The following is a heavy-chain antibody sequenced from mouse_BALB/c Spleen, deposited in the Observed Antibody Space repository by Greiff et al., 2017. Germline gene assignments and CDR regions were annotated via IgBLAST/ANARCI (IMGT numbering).Heavy chain of an antibody. D-gene: IGHD1-1*02. V-gene: IGHV3-8*02. CDR3: VRGGVREYFDY. J-gene: IGHJ2*01. Sequence: EVQRVESGPSLVKPSQTLSLTCSVTGDSITSGYWNWIRKFPGNKLEYMGYISYSGSTYYNPSLKSRISITRDTSKNQYYLQLNSVTTEDTATYYCVRGGVREYFDYWGQGTTLTVSS. CDR2: ISYSGST. CDR1: GDSITSGY.